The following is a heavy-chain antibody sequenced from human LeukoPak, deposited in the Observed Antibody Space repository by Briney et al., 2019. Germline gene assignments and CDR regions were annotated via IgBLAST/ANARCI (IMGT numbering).Heavy chain of an antibody. Sequence: ASVKVSCKASGYTFTSYGISWVRQAPGQGLEWMGWISAYNGNTNYAQKLQGRVTMTTDTSTSTAYMELRSLRSDDTAVYYCVRDRGRNYYDSSRYYFDYWGQGTLVTVSS. CDR2: ISAYNGNT. J-gene: IGHJ4*02. CDR3: VRDRGRNYYDSSRYYFDY. V-gene: IGHV1-18*01. CDR1: GYTFTSYG. D-gene: IGHD3-22*01.